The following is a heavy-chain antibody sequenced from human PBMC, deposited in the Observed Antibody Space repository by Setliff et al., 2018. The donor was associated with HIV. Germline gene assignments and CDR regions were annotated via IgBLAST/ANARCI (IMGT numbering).Heavy chain of an antibody. V-gene: IGHV4-59*12. J-gene: IGHJ4*01. Sequence: SETLSLTCTVSCDSISTYCWIWIRQPPGKGLEWIGSIYFTGSTYNNPSLKTRFSLSVETSKNQFSLKLSSVTAADTAVYYCAREGKTALVTKCFDYWGHGKLVTVSS. CDR1: CDSISTYC. CDR2: IYFTGST. D-gene: IGHD5-18*01. CDR3: AREGKTALVTKCFDY.